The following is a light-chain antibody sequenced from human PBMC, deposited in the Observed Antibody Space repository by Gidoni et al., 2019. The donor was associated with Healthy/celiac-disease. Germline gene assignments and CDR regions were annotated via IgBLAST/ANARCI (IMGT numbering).Light chain of an antibody. CDR1: QGISSY. CDR2: AAS. V-gene: IGKV1-9*01. CDR3: QQLNSYPRT. Sequence: IQSTQSPSFLSASVGDRVTITCRASQGISSYLAWYQQKPGNAPKLLIYAASTLQSGVPSRFSDSGSGTEFTLTISSLQPEDFATYYCQQLNSYPRTFGQXTKLEIK. J-gene: IGKJ2*01.